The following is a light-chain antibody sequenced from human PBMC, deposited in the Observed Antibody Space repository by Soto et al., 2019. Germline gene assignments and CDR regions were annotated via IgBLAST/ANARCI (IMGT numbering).Light chain of an antibody. CDR1: QALSTS. CDR3: QRYINWPRG. V-gene: IGKV3-15*01. CDR2: DAS. J-gene: IGKJ1*01. Sequence: EIVMTQSPATLSVSPGERATLSCRASQALSTSLAWYHQKPGQAPRLLIFDASTRATGIPARFSGSGSGTVFSLTIGSLQSQDFAVYYCQRYINWPRGFGQGTRVEIK.